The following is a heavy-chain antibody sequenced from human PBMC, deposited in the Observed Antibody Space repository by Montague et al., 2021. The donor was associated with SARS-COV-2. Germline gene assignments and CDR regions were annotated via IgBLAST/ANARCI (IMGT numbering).Heavy chain of an antibody. CDR2: IYWDDDK. V-gene: IGHV2-5*02. CDR1: GFSLSTSGVG. D-gene: IGHD3-3*02. Sequence: PALVKPTQTLTLTCTFSGFSLSTSGVGVGWIRQPPGKALEWLALIYWDDDKRYSPSLRSRPTITKDTSKNQVVLTMTNMDPVDTATYYCAHRPLLALKGQFDYWGQGTLVTVSS. CDR3: AHRPLLALKGQFDY. J-gene: IGHJ4*02.